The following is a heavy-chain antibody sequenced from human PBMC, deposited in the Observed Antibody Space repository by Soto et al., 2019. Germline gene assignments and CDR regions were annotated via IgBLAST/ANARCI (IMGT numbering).Heavy chain of an antibody. J-gene: IGHJ3*01. V-gene: IGHV3-48*04. CDR2: TSPHTTNT. D-gene: IGHD1-26*01. Sequence: EVQLLESGGGLVQPGGSLRLSCAASGFTFSSYAVSWVRQAPGKGPEWVTHTSPHTTNTNYAASVKGRFTISRDNAMNSLYLQMNSLTVEDTAVYYCAKEIFTGSGAAFDVWGPGTRVTVSS. CDR1: GFTFSSYA. CDR3: AKEIFTGSGAAFDV.